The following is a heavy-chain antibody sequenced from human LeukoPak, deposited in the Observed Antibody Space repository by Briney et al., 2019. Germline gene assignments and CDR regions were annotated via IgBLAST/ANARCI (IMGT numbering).Heavy chain of an antibody. CDR3: ARAPPRLDGYILYY. CDR1: VGTFSNLA. V-gene: IGHV1-69*04. J-gene: IGHJ4*02. D-gene: IGHD5-24*01. CDR2: IIPTTGLA. Sequence: SVKVSCKASVGTFSNLAIRWVRQAPGQGLEWMGRIIPTTGLANYAQKFQGRVTITADKSTSTAYMELSSLRSEDTAVYYCARAPPRLDGYILYYWGQGTLVTVSS.